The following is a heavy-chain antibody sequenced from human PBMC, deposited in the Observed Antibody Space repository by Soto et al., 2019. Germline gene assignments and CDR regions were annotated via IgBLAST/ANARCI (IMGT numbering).Heavy chain of an antibody. CDR1: GYSFTSYW. CDR3: ARQGLGGWGDYYMDV. J-gene: IGHJ6*03. V-gene: IGHV5-51*01. Sequence: PGESLKISCKGSGYSFTSYWIGWVRQMPGKGLEWMGIIYPGDSDTRYSPSFQGQVTISADKSISTAYLQWSSLKASDTAVYYCARQGLGGWGDYYMDVWGKGTTVTVSS. D-gene: IGHD3-16*01. CDR2: IYPGDSDT.